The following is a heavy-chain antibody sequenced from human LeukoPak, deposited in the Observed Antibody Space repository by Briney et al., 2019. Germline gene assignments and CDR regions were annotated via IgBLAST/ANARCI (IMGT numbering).Heavy chain of an antibody. CDR2: IYHSGNT. CDR1: GGSISNSNW. V-gene: IGHV4-4*02. Sequence: PSETLSLTCAVSGGSISNSNWWSWVRQPPGKGLEWIGEIYHSGNTNYNPSLKSRVTISVDTSKNQFSLKLSSVTAADTAVYYCARGWEIVVAYDYWGQGTLVTVSS. D-gene: IGHD3-22*01. J-gene: IGHJ4*02. CDR3: ARGWEIVVAYDY.